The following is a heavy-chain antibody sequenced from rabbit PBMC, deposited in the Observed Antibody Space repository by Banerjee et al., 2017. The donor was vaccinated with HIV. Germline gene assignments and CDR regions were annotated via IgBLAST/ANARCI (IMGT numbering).Heavy chain of an antibody. V-gene: IGHV1S45*01. J-gene: IGHJ4*01. CDR3: ARGYGSNSGYSDL. CDR2: TYIGSGGST. CDR1: GFSFSSGYY. Sequence: QEQLEESGGDLVKPEGSLTLTCTASGFSFSSGYYMCWVRQAPGKGLEWIACTYIGSGGSTAYASWAKGRFTISKGSSTTVTLQMTSLTVADTATYFCARGYGSNSGYSDLWGPGTLVTVS. D-gene: IGHD1-1*01.